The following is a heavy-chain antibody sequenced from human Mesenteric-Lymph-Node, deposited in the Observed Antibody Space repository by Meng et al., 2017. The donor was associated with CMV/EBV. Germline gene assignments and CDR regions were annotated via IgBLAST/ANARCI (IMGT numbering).Heavy chain of an antibody. CDR3: AREDCSSTSCYVDY. V-gene: IGHV3-13*01. Sequence: GESLKISCAASGFTFSVYDMHWVRQPTGKGLEWVSGIGSAGDTYYAGSVKGRFTISRENDNNSLYLQMNSLRAGDTAVYYCAREDCSSTSCYVDYWGQGTLVTVSS. J-gene: IGHJ4*02. CDR2: IGSAGDT. D-gene: IGHD2-2*01. CDR1: GFTFSVYD.